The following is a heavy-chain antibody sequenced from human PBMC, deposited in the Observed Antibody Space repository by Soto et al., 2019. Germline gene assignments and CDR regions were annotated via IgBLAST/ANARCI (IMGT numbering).Heavy chain of an antibody. CDR2: IYYSGST. CDR3: ASIAAAGYYYYYGMDV. CDR1: GGSISSSSYY. D-gene: IGHD6-13*01. Sequence: LSLTCTVSGGSISSSSYYWGWIRQPPGKGLEWIGSIYYSGSTYYNPSLKSRVTISVDTSKNQFSLKLSPVTAADTAVYYCASIAAAGYYYYYGMDVWGQGTTVTVSS. J-gene: IGHJ6*02. V-gene: IGHV4-39*01.